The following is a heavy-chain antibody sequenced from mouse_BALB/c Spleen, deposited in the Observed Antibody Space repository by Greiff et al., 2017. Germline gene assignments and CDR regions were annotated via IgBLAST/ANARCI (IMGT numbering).Heavy chain of an antibody. CDR1: GFSLTSYG. V-gene: IGHV2-3*01. Sequence: VQLQQSGPGLVAPSQSLSITCTVSGFSLTSYGVSWVRQPPGKGLEWLGVIWGDGSTNYHSALISRLSISKDNSKSQVFLKLNSLQTDDTATYYCAKDPNYYGSSYGYWYFDVWGAGTTVTVSS. CDR3: AKDPNYYGSSYGYWYFDV. J-gene: IGHJ1*01. D-gene: IGHD1-1*01. CDR2: IWGDGST.